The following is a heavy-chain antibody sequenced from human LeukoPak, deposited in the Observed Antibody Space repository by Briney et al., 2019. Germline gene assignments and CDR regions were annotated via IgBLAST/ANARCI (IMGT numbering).Heavy chain of an antibody. CDR2: IDQDGSEK. J-gene: IGHJ4*02. D-gene: IGHD6-13*01. Sequence: GGSLRLSCAASGFAFTSYWMSWVRQAPGKGLEWVANIDQDGSEKNYVDSVKGRFTISRDNAKTSLYLQMNSLRAEDTAVYYCTRDEAAATNWGQGALVTVSS. CDR1: GFAFTSYW. CDR3: TRDEAAATN. V-gene: IGHV3-7*01.